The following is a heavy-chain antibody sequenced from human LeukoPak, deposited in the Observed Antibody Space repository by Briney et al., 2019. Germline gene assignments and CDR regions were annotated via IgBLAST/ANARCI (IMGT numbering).Heavy chain of an antibody. CDR2: IYYSGST. Sequence: SETLSLTCTVSGGSISSYYWSWIRQPPGKGLEWIGYIYYSGSTNYNPSLKSRVTISVDTSKNQFSLKLSSVTAADTAVYYCARVGAVAGTLDFDYWGQGTLVTVSS. CDR1: GGSISSYY. V-gene: IGHV4-59*01. J-gene: IGHJ4*02. D-gene: IGHD6-19*01. CDR3: ARVGAVAGTLDFDY.